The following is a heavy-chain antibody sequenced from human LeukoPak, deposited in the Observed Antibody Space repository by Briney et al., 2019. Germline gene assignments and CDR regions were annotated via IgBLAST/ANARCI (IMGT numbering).Heavy chain of an antibody. J-gene: IGHJ4*02. CDR3: ARGLAVAGPPTHYYFDY. Sequence: SETLSLTCAVYGGSFSGYYWSWIRQPPGKGLEWIGEINHSGSTNYNPSLKSRVTISVDTSKNQFSLKLSSVTAADTAVYYCARGLAVAGPPTHYYFDYWGQGTLVTVSS. CDR2: INHSGST. V-gene: IGHV4-34*01. CDR1: GGSFSGYY. D-gene: IGHD6-19*01.